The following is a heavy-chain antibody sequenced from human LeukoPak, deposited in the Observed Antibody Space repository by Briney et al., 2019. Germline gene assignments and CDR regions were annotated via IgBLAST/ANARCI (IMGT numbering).Heavy chain of an antibody. CDR1: GYTFTSYV. CDR2: ISAYNGNT. CDR3: ATTLQGGWLRSFDY. D-gene: IGHD5-12*01. Sequence: ASVKVSCKASGYTFTSYVISWVRQAPGQGLEWMGWISAYNGNTNYAQKLQGRVTMTTDTSTSTAYMELRSLRSDDTAVYYCATTLQGGWLRSFDYWGQGTLVTVSS. V-gene: IGHV1-18*01. J-gene: IGHJ4*02.